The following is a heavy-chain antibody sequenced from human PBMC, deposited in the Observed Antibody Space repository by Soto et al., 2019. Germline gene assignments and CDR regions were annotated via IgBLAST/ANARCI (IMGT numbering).Heavy chain of an antibody. Sequence: EVQLVESGGGLVQPGGSLRLSCAASGFTFSNYWMHWVRQAPGKGLVWISRINTDGSTTSYADSVKGRFTISRDNAKNTLFLQMTSLRAEDTAVYYSARDFTTLGPPGDDFDYWGQGTLVTVSS. J-gene: IGHJ4*02. V-gene: IGHV3-74*01. CDR3: ARDFTTLGPPGDDFDY. CDR1: GFTFSNYW. CDR2: INTDGSTT. D-gene: IGHD4-4*01.